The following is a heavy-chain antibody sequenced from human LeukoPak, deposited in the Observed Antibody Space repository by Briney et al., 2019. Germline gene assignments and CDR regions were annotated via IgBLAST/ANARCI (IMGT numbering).Heavy chain of an antibody. CDR3: ASGSSCGSGSLLDY. D-gene: IGHD3-10*01. Sequence: SETLSLTCTVSGGSISSGGYYWSWIRQHPGKGLEWIGYIYYSGSTYYNPSLKSRVTISVDTSKNQFSLKLSSVTAADTAVYYCASGSSCGSGSLLDYWGQGTLVTVSS. V-gene: IGHV4-31*03. J-gene: IGHJ4*02. CDR1: GGSISSGGYY. CDR2: IYYSGST.